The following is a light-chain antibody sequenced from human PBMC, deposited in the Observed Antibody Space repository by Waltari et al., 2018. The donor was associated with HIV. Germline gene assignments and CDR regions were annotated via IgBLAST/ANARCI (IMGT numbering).Light chain of an antibody. Sequence: SVLTQPPSVSGAPGQWVTISCTGNNSNIGAGYDVHWYTQFPGSAPQLVVYGGVIRPLGGADRFSGSKSGVSASLAISGLQTEDEADYYCQSYDNHLSGLWVFGGGTKLTVL. CDR3: QSYDNHLSGLWV. J-gene: IGLJ3*02. CDR2: GGV. V-gene: IGLV1-40*01. CDR1: NSNIGAGYD.